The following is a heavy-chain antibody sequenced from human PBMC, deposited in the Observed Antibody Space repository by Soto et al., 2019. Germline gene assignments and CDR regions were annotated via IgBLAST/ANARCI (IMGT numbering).Heavy chain of an antibody. V-gene: IGHV4-59*01. D-gene: IGHD3-3*01. J-gene: IGHJ6*02. CDR1: GGSISSYY. CDR2: IYYSGST. CDR3: ARIQSGIFGVVKPYYYYGMDV. Sequence: XETLSLTCTVSGGSISSYYWSWIRQPPGKGLEWIGYIYYSGSTNYNPSLKSRVTISVDTSKNQFSLKLSSVTAADTAVYYCARIQSGIFGVVKPYYYYGMDVWGQGTTVTVSS.